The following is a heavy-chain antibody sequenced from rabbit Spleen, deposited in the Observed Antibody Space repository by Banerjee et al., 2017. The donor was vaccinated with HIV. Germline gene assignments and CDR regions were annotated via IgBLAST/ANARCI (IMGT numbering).Heavy chain of an antibody. J-gene: IGHJ4*01. CDR2: INAVTGKA. D-gene: IGHD8-1*01. Sequence: QEQLEESGGGLVKPEGSLTLTCKASGFPFSNKAVMCWVRQAPGKGLEWIACINAVTGKAVYASWPKGRFTISRASSTTVTLQMTSLTAADTATYFCARDSTTDYAGSGYFFNLWGPGTLVTVS. V-gene: IGHV1S45*01. CDR3: ARDSTTDYAGSGYFFNL. CDR1: GFPFSNKAV.